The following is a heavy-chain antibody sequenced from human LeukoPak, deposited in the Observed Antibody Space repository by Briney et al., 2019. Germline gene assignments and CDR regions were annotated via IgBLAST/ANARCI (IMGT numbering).Heavy chain of an antibody. J-gene: IGHJ4*02. D-gene: IGHD1-26*01. Sequence: GGSLRLSCAASGFTFSSYSMNWVRQAPGKGLEWVSSISSGGSYIYYADSVKGRFTISGDNAKNSLYLQMNSLGAEDTAVYYCARDPTPKWELLPYFDYWGQGTLVTVSS. CDR2: ISSGGSYI. CDR3: ARDPTPKWELLPYFDY. CDR1: GFTFSSYS. V-gene: IGHV3-21*01.